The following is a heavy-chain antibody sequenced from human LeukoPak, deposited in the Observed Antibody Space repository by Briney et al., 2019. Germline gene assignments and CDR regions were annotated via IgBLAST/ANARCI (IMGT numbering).Heavy chain of an antibody. CDR1: GGSFSGYY. CDR3: AREARRYYYDSSGYYYEYYFDY. Sequence: PSETLSLTCAVYGGSFSGYYWSWIRQPPGKGLEWIGEINHSGSTNYNPSLKSRVTISVDTSKNQFSLKLSSVTAADTAVYYCAREARRYYYDSSGYYYEYYFDYWGQGTLVTVSS. CDR2: INHSGST. V-gene: IGHV4-34*01. D-gene: IGHD3-22*01. J-gene: IGHJ4*02.